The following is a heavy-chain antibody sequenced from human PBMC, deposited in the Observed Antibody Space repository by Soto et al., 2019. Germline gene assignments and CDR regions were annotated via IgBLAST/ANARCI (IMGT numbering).Heavy chain of an antibody. CDR1: GAFVSSTGYH. CDR3: ARQLDSTVFDC. J-gene: IGHJ4*02. V-gene: IGHV4-61*08. D-gene: IGHD4-17*01. Sequence: QVQLQESGPGLVKPSETLSLTCSVAGAFVSSTGYHWTWIRQSPGKGLEWIGYISYSGNTNYDPSLEGRVTISLATSSNQFSMSLRSVTAADTATYYCARQLDSTVFDCWGRGTLVTVSS. CDR2: ISYSGNT.